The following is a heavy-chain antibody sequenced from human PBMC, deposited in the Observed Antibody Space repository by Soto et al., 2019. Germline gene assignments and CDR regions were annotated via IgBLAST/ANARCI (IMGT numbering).Heavy chain of an antibody. Sequence: ASVKVSCKASGYTFTSYGISWVRQAPGQGLEWMGWISAYNGNTNYAQKLQGRVTMTTDTSTSTAYMELRSLRSDDTAVYYCARWSAMVLYDYYGMDVWGQGTTVTVSS. D-gene: IGHD3-10*01. CDR2: ISAYNGNT. CDR1: GYTFTSYG. CDR3: ARWSAMVLYDYYGMDV. V-gene: IGHV1-18*01. J-gene: IGHJ6*02.